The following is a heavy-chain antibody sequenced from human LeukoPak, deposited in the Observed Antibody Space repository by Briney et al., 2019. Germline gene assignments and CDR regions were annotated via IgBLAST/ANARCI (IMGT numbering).Heavy chain of an antibody. D-gene: IGHD2-2*01. CDR1: GGSTTSNYY. Sequence: SETLSLTCTVSGGSTTSNYYWGWIRQPPGKGLEWLGNLDHTGNTNYNPSLKSRVNISVDTSKNQFSLKLSSVTAADTAVYYCARHPLIVVVPAAARRWFDPWGQGTLVTVSS. CDR2: LDHTGNT. J-gene: IGHJ5*02. CDR3: ARHPLIVVVPAAARRWFDP. V-gene: IGHV4-38-2*02.